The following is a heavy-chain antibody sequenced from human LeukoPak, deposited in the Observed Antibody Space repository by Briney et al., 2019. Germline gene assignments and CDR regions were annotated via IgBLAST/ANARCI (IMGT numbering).Heavy chain of an antibody. D-gene: IGHD4/OR15-4a*01. CDR1: GFTFSSCA. J-gene: IGHJ4*02. CDR3: ARFRAGAGDF. CDR2: ISYDGDNK. Sequence: GRSLRLSCAASGFTFSSCAMHWVRQAPGNGLEWVAVISYDGDNKYYADSVRGRFAISRDNAKNTLHLEMNGLRADDTAVYYCARFRAGAGDFWGQGTLVSVSS. V-gene: IGHV3-30*09.